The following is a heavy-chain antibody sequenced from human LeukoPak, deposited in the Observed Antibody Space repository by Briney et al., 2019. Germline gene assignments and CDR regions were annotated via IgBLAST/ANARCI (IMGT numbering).Heavy chain of an antibody. J-gene: IGHJ5*02. V-gene: IGHV1-46*01. CDR3: ARGNTIFGVVIKYAGWFDP. CDR2: INLSGGTT. D-gene: IGHD3-3*01. Sequence: ASVKVSCKASGYIFTNYYIHWVRQAPGQGLEWMGIINLSGGTTIYAQNFQGRVTMTRDMSTSTVYMELSSLRSEDTAVYYCARGNTIFGVVIKYAGWFDPWGQGTLVTVSS. CDR1: GYIFTNYY.